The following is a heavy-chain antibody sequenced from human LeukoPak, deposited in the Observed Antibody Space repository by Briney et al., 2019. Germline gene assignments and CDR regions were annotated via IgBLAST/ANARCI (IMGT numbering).Heavy chain of an antibody. CDR1: GGYISNYF. Sequence: PSETLSLTCTVSGGYISNYFWSWIRQPAGKGLEWIGRMYNSGSTSYNPSLKSRVTMSLDTSKNHFSLNLSSVTAADTAVYYCARDGGPLGSCNRTSCPYYMDVWGKGTTVTISS. J-gene: IGHJ6*03. D-gene: IGHD2-2*01. CDR3: ARDGGPLGSCNRTSCPYYMDV. CDR2: MYNSGST. V-gene: IGHV4-4*07.